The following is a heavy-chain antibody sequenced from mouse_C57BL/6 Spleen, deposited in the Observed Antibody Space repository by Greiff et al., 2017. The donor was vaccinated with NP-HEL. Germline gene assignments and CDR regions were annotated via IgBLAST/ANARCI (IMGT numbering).Heavy chain of an antibody. V-gene: IGHV1-26*01. D-gene: IGHD2-1*01. CDR1: GYTFTDYY. CDR2: INPNNGGT. CDR3: AREDGNYLMDY. J-gene: IGHJ4*01. Sequence: EVKLQQSGPELVKPGASVKISCKASGYTFTDYYMNWVKQSHGKSLEWIGDINPNNGGTSYNQKFKGKATLTVDKSSSTAYMELRSLTSEDSAVYYCAREDGNYLMDYWGQGTSVTVSS.